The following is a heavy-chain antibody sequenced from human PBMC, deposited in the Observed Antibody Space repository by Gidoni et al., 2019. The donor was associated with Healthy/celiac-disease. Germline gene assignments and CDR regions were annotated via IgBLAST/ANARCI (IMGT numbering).Heavy chain of an antibody. D-gene: IGHD5-18*01. CDR1: GFPFRSYA. Sequence: QVQLVESGGGVVQPGRSLRLSCAASGFPFRSYAMHWVRQAPGKGLEWVAVISYDGSNKYYADSVKGRFTISRDNSKNTLYLQMNSLRAEDTAVYYCARDRVDTAMVLQYYYYGMDVWGQGTTVTVSS. V-gene: IGHV3-30-3*01. J-gene: IGHJ6*02. CDR2: ISYDGSNK. CDR3: ARDRVDTAMVLQYYYYGMDV.